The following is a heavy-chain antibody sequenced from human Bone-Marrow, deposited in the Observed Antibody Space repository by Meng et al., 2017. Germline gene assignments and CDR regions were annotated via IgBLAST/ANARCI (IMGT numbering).Heavy chain of an antibody. D-gene: IGHD3-22*01. Sequence: GESLKISCAASGFTFSSYSMNWVRQAPGKGLEWVSSISSSSSYIYYADSVKGRFTISRDNAKNSLYLQMNNLRAEDTAVYYCARDPDGRYYYDSSGYQGGGQGTLVTVSS. CDR3: ARDPDGRYYYDSSGYQG. CDR2: ISSSSSYI. J-gene: IGHJ4*02. CDR1: GFTFSSYS. V-gene: IGHV3-21*01.